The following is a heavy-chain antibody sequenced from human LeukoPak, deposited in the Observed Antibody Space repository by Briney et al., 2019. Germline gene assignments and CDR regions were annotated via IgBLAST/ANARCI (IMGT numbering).Heavy chain of an antibody. CDR1: GYTFTSYA. Sequence: ASVKVSCKASGYTFTSYAMHWVRQAPGQRLEWMGWINAGNGNTKYSQEFQGRVTITRDTSASTAYMELSSLRSEDMAVYYCARDGTPIHSSGWVYTDVWGKGTTVTISS. CDR2: INAGNGNT. CDR3: ARDGTPIHSSGWVYTDV. V-gene: IGHV1-3*03. J-gene: IGHJ6*03. D-gene: IGHD6-25*01.